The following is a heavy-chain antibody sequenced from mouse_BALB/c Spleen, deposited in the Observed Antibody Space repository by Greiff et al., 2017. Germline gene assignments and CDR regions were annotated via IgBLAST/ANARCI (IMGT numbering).Heavy chain of an antibody. V-gene: IGHV1-63*02. CDR2: IYPGGGYT. CDR3: ARMRGNYYFDY. CDR1: GYTFTNYW. J-gene: IGHJ2*01. Sequence: VQLQQSGAELVRPGTSVKISCKASGYTFTNYWLGWVKQRPGHGLEWIGDIYPGGGYTNYNEKFKGKATLTADTSSSTAYMQLSSLTSEDSAVYFCARMRGNYYFDYWGQGTTLTVSS.